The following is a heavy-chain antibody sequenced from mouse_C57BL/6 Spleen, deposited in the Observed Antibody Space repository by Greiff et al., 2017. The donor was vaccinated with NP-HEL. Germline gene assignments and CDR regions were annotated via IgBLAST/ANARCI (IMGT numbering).Heavy chain of an antibody. Sequence: EVQRVESGGGLVQPGGSLSLSCAASGFTFTDYYMSWVRQPPGKALEWLGFIRNKANGYTTEYSASVKGRFTISRDNSQSILYLQMNALRAEDSATYYCARSLLYYYGSSYGYFDVWGTGTTVTVSS. CDR1: GFTFTDYY. J-gene: IGHJ1*03. CDR2: IRNKANGYTT. CDR3: ARSLLYYYGSSYGYFDV. V-gene: IGHV7-3*01. D-gene: IGHD1-1*01.